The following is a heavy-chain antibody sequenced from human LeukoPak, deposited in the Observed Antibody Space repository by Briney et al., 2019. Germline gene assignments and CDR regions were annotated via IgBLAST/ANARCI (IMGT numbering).Heavy chain of an antibody. CDR1: GFTFDDYA. V-gene: IGHV3-9*01. J-gene: IGHJ6*02. CDR3: AKVGSEYYYDSSGPYGMDV. CDR2: ISWNSGSI. D-gene: IGHD3-22*01. Sequence: GRSLGLSCAASGFTFDDYAMHWGRQAPGKGLEWVSGISWNSGSIGYADSVKGRFTISRDNAKNSLYLQMNSLRAEDTALYYCAKVGSEYYYDSSGPYGMDVWGQGTTVTVSS.